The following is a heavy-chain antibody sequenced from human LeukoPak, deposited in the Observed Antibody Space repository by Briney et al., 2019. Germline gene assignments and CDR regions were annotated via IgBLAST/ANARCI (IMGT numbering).Heavy chain of an antibody. Sequence: SETLSLTCTVSGGSISSYYWSWIRQPPGKGLEWIGNIYYSGSTNYNPSLKSRVTISVDTSKNQFSLKLSSVTAADTAVYYCARVPPYYDFWSGIFDYWGQGTLVTVSS. V-gene: IGHV4-59*01. CDR2: IYYSGST. J-gene: IGHJ4*02. D-gene: IGHD3-3*01. CDR1: GGSISSYY. CDR3: ARVPPYYDFWSGIFDY.